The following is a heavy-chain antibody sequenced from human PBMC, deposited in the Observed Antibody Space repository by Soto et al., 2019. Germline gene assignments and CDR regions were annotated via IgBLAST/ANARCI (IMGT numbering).Heavy chain of an antibody. CDR2: IYYSGST. CDR1: GGSISSSSYY. J-gene: IGHJ4*02. D-gene: IGHD3-16*01. Sequence: QLQLQESGPGLVKPSETLSLTCTVSGGSISSSSYYWGWIRQPPGKGLEWIGSIYYSGSTYYNPSLKRRVTRSIDTSKNQFSLKMSPVTAADTAVYYCARPLRGEVAFFGYWGQGTLVTVSS. CDR3: ARPLRGEVAFFGY. V-gene: IGHV4-39*01.